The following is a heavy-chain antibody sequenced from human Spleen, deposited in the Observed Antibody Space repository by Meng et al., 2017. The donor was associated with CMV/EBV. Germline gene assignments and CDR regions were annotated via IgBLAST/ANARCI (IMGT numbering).Heavy chain of an antibody. J-gene: IGHJ4*02. CDR1: GYSIGRDYY. Sequence: SETLSLTCTLSGYSIGRDYYWGWIRQSPGRGLEWIGSIYHTGKTFYNPSLKNRVTMSIDTAKNQFSLNLYSVTAADTAVYYCARGSAYYDFWTNYHFDYWGQGTLVTVSS. V-gene: IGHV4-38-2*02. D-gene: IGHD3-3*01. CDR2: IYHTGKT. CDR3: ARGSAYYDFWTNYHFDY.